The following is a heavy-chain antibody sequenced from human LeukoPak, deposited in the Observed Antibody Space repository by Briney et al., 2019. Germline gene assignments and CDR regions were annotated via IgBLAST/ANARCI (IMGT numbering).Heavy chain of an antibody. D-gene: IGHD3-16*01. CDR3: ARKTSQKGAHYMDV. CDR2: IYYSGYT. V-gene: IGHV4-39*07. J-gene: IGHJ6*03. CDR1: GDSISSSSYY. Sequence: SETLSLTCTVSGDSISSSSYYWGFIRQPPGQGLEWIGSIYYSGYTNYNPSLKSRVTISVDTSKNQFSLKLRSVTAADTAVYYCARKTSQKGAHYMDVWGKGTTVTISS.